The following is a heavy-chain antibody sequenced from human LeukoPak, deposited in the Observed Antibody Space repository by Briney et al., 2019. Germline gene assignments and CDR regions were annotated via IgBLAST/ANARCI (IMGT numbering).Heavy chain of an antibody. V-gene: IGHV4-59*01. J-gene: IGHJ4*02. Sequence: SETLSLTCSVSDDSITMYYWTWIRQPPGKGLEWIGYVDHTGSTNFNPSLNGRVSISRDTTKNLFSLRLRSVTAADTAVYYCARGVSHGSSWYGLFDYWGQGTLVTVSS. CDR2: VDHTGST. CDR3: ARGVSHGSSWYGLFDY. CDR1: DDSITMYY. D-gene: IGHD6-13*01.